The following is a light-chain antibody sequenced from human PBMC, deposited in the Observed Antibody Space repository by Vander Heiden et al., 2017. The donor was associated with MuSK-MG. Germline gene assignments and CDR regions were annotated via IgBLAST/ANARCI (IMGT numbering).Light chain of an antibody. Sequence: SYVLTQPPSVSVAPGQTARISCGGDNIRTKSVHWYQQKPGQAPVVVMYYDGVRPSGIPERFSGSNAGNTATLANSGVEAGDEADYYCQVWDSRSDHVVFGGGTNLIVL. J-gene: IGLJ2*01. CDR2: YDG. CDR3: QVWDSRSDHVV. V-gene: IGLV3-21*04. CDR1: NIRTKS.